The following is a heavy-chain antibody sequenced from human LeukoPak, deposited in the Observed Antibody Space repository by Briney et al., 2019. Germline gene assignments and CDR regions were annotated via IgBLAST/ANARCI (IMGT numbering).Heavy chain of an antibody. J-gene: IGHJ4*02. CDR2: IYYSGST. CDR1: GGSISSYY. D-gene: IGHD2-15*01. CDR3: ARQRYCSGGSCYFPLDY. Sequence: PSETLSLTCTVSGGSISSYYWSWIRQPPGKGLEWIGYIYYSGSTNYNPSLKSRVTISVDTSKNQFSLKLSSVTAADTAVYYCARQRYCSGGSCYFPLDYWGQGTLVTVSS. V-gene: IGHV4-59*08.